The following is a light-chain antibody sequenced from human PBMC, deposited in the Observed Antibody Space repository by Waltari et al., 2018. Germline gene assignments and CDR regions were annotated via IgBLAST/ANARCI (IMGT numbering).Light chain of an antibody. CDR1: NIGSTS. Sequence: SSVLTQPPSVSVAPGQTASISSAGKNIGSTSVPWYQQSPGQAPVFVVYDDSDRPSGIPERFSGSNSGNTATLTISGVEAGDEADYYCQVWDSDTDNRVFGGGTKVTVL. V-gene: IGLV3-21*02. CDR2: DDS. CDR3: QVWDSDTDNRV. J-gene: IGLJ3*02.